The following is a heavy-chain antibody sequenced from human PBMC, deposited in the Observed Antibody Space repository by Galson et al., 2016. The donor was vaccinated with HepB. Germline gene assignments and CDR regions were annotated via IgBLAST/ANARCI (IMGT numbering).Heavy chain of an antibody. CDR2: IIPVFATA. J-gene: IGHJ6*02. CDR3: ATSTVTTFSYYHYGMAV. D-gene: IGHD4-17*01. Sequence: SVKVSCKASGGTFSNSGFTWVRQAPGQGLEWMGGIIPVFATANYAEKFQGRVTITADQSTSTAYMDLSSLRSEDTAVYYCATSTVTTFSYYHYGMAVWGQGTTVTVSS. CDR1: GGTFSNSG. V-gene: IGHV1-69*13.